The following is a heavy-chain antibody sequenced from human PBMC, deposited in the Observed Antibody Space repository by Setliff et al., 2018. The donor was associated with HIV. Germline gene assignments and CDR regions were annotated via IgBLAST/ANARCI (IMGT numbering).Heavy chain of an antibody. V-gene: IGHV3-48*03. CDR1: GFTFINYE. J-gene: IGHJ3*01. CDR3: ARDRVVGATLDPLDL. Sequence: GGSLRLSCTASGFTFINYEMNWVRQAPGKGLEWVAYISYSGSAIRYADSVKCRFTISRDNAKNSLYLQMNSLRAEDTAVYYCARDRVVGATLDPLDLWGQGTMVTVSS. CDR2: ISYSGSAI. D-gene: IGHD1-26*01.